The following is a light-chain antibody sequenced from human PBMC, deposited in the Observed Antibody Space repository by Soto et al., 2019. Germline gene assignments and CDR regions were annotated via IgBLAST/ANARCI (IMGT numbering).Light chain of an antibody. CDR1: SSDVGSYDY. CDR2: NVN. Sequence: QSVLIQPPSVSGSPGQSVTISCTGTSSDVGSYDYVSWYQQHPGTVPKPMIYNVNTQPSGVPDRFSGSKSGNTVSMTISGLQAEDEADYYCCSYTSSAPFGTGTKVTVL. V-gene: IGLV2-11*01. J-gene: IGLJ1*01. CDR3: CSYTSSAP.